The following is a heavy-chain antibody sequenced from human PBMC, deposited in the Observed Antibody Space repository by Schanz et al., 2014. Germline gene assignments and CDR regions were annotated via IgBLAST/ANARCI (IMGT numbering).Heavy chain of an antibody. Sequence: QVQLVQSGAEVKKPGSSMKVSCKASGGTFSTYPINWLRQAPGQGLEWMGRIIPILDVGNYAQQFQGRVTITADKSTTTAYMELNSLNSDDTAVYYCATLDYADSVSWGQGTLVTVSS. V-gene: IGHV1-69*02. CDR3: ATLDYADSVS. CDR1: GGTFSTYP. CDR2: IIPILDVG. D-gene: IGHD4-17*01. J-gene: IGHJ5*02.